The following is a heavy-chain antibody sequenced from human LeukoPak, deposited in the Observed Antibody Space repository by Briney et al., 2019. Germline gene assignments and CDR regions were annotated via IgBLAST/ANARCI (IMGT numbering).Heavy chain of an antibody. V-gene: IGHV1-69*04. D-gene: IGHD1-26*01. CDR2: IIPIFGIA. Sequence: SVKVSCKASGGTFSSYAISWVRQAPGQGLEWVGRIIPIFGIANYAQKLQGRVTITADKSTSTAYMELSSLRSEDTAVYYCARAESGSYYHFDYWGQGTLVTVSS. J-gene: IGHJ4*02. CDR1: GGTFSSYA. CDR3: ARAESGSYYHFDY.